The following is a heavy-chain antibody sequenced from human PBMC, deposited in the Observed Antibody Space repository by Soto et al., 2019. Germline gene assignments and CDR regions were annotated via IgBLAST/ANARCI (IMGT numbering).Heavy chain of an antibody. CDR1: GFTFSNYA. J-gene: IGHJ4*02. Sequence: QVQLVESGGGVVQPGRSLRLSCAPSGFTFSNYAMHWVLQAPGKGLEWVAFISYDGSNKYYADYVKGRFTISRDNSKNTLYLKMNSLRTEDTAVYYCARDKRALRFLEWSYYFDYWGQGTLVTVSS. CDR2: ISYDGSNK. V-gene: IGHV3-30-3*01. CDR3: ARDKRALRFLEWSYYFDY. D-gene: IGHD3-3*01.